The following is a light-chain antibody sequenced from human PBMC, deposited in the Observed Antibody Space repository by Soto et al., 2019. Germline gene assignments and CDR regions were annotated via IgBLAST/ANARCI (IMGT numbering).Light chain of an antibody. CDR1: QTVSNK. J-gene: IGKJ1*01. CDR3: HQRKSWPRT. Sequence: EIVLTQSPATLSSSPGERATLSCRASQTVSNKVAWYQHKPGQAPRLLIYDTSNRATGIPARFSGSGSGTDFALTISSLEPEDFAVYYCHQRKSWPRTFGQGTKVEI. CDR2: DTS. V-gene: IGKV3-11*01.